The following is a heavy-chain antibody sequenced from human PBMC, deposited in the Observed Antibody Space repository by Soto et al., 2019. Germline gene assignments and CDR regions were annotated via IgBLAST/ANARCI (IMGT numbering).Heavy chain of an antibody. CDR3: AKRGDATSWYWLDP. J-gene: IGHJ5*02. V-gene: IGHV3-23*01. Sequence: EVQLLESGGDLVQPGGSLRLSCVVSGFTLSSNAMSWVRQAPGKGLEWVSSISGSGTSTYYADSVKGRFTISRDNSKNTLFLQMNSLRAEDSALYYCAKRGDATSWYWLDPWGQGTLVTVSS. CDR1: GFTLSSNA. CDR2: ISGSGTST. D-gene: IGHD2-2*01.